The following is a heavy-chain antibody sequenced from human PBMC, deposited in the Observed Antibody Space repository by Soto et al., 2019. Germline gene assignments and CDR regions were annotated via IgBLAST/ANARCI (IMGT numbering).Heavy chain of an antibody. Sequence: EVQLVESGGGLVKPGGSLRLSCAASGFTFSSYSMNWVRQAPGKGLEWVSSISSSSSYIYYADSVKGRFTISRDNAKNSLYLQMNSLRAEDTAVYYCARAANYYDRAYYFAYWGQGTLVTVSS. CDR3: ARAANYYDRAYYFAY. CDR2: ISSSSSYI. D-gene: IGHD3-22*01. CDR1: GFTFSSYS. V-gene: IGHV3-21*01. J-gene: IGHJ4*02.